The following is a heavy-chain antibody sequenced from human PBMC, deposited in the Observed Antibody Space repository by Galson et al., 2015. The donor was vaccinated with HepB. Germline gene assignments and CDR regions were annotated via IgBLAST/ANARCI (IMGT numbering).Heavy chain of an antibody. Sequence: SLRLSCAATSGFTFNNYKIHWVRHVPGKGLVWVAYIDSDERGTKYADSVKGRFTISRDNARNTVFRQMNSLRVEDTVVYFCGRSRGASGYHYDYWGQGTLVAVSS. CDR2: IDSDERGT. V-gene: IGHV3-74*03. D-gene: IGHD3-22*01. CDR3: GRSRGASGYHYDY. CDR1: GFTFNNYK. J-gene: IGHJ4*02.